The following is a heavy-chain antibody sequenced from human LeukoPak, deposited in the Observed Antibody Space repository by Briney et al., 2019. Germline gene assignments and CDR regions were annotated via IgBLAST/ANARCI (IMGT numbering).Heavy chain of an antibody. Sequence: ASVKVSCKASGYTFTSYGISWVRQAPGQGLEWMGWISAYNGNTNYAQKLQGRVTMTTDTSTSTAYMELRSLGSDDTAVYYCARAPVDEKYYYYYYMDVWGKGTTVTVSS. J-gene: IGHJ6*03. CDR3: ARAPVDEKYYYYYYMDV. CDR2: ISAYNGNT. CDR1: GYTFTSYG. V-gene: IGHV1-18*01. D-gene: IGHD5-12*01.